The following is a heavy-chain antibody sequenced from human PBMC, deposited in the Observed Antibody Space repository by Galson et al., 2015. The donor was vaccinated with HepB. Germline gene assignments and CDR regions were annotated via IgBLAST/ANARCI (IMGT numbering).Heavy chain of an antibody. V-gene: IGHV3-23*01. Sequence: SLRLSCAASTFSFNSFAMGWVRQAPGKGLDWVSSISATGGNTYYADSVRGRFTISRDNSKNTLYLQMDSLRAEDTALYHCARDIRGTGSYGWFDPWSQGTLVTVSS. CDR2: ISATGGNT. D-gene: IGHD6-19*01. J-gene: IGHJ5*02. CDR3: ARDIRGTGSYGWFDP. CDR1: TFSFNSFA.